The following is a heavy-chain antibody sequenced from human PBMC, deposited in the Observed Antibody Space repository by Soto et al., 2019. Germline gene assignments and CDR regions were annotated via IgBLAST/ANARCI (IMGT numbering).Heavy chain of an antibody. CDR1: GFTFSSYA. J-gene: IGHJ4*02. CDR3: ARDSPLR. V-gene: IGHV3-30-3*01. Sequence: GESLKISCAASGFTFSSYAMHWVRQAPGKGLEWVAVISYDGSNKYYADSVKGRFTISRDNSKNTLYLQMNSLRAEDTAVYYCARDSPLRWGQGTLVTVSS. CDR2: ISYDGSNK.